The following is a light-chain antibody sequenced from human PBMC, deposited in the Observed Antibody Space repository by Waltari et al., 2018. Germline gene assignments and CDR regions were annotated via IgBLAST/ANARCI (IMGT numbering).Light chain of an antibody. CDR3: QQYGGSPLYT. J-gene: IGKJ2*01. CDR2: DAS. CDR1: QRVGNNY. V-gene: IGKV3-20*01. Sequence: EIVLTQSPGTLSLSPGERATLSCRASQRVGNNYLTWYQQKPGQAPRLRIYDASTRASGIPDRFSGRGSGTGFTLTISRREPEDLAVYYCQQYGGSPLYTFGQGTKLEIK.